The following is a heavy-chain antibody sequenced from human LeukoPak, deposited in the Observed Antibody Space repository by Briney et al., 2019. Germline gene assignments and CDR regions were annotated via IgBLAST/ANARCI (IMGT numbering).Heavy chain of an antibody. CDR3: ARGIESYGDYGY. V-gene: IGHV4-59*01. CDR2: MYNSGST. CDR1: GGSISGSY. J-gene: IGHJ4*02. D-gene: IGHD4-17*01. Sequence: SETLSLTCTVSGGSISGSYWSWIRQPPGKGLEWIAYMYNSGSTNYNPSLKSRVTISIDTSKNQFSLKLNSLTAADTAIYYCARGIESYGDYGYWGQGILVTVSS.